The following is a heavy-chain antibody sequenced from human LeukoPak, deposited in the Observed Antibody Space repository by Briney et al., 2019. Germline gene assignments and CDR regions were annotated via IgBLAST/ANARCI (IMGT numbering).Heavy chain of an antibody. V-gene: IGHV1-2*02. CDR3: ARERGATVDY. CDR2: INFNNGDT. CDR1: GYTFSGYY. Sequence: GASVKVSCKASGYTFSGYYIHWVRQAPGQGLEWMGWINFNNGDTNYAQKFQGRVTVTRDTSISTTYMELSSLRADDTAIYHCARERGATVDYWGQGTLVTVSS. D-gene: IGHD1-26*01. J-gene: IGHJ4*02.